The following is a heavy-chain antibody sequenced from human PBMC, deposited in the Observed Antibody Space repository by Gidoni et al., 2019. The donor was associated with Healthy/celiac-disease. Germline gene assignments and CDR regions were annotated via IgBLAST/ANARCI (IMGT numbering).Heavy chain of an antibody. CDR2: ISYDGSNK. J-gene: IGHJ5*02. CDR3: ARDHPGSGSYASGFDP. D-gene: IGHD3-10*01. CDR1: GFTVSSYA. V-gene: IGHV3-30-3*01. Sequence: QVQLVESGGGVVQPGRSLRLSCAASGFTVSSYAMHWVRQAPGKGLEWVAVISYDGSNKYYADSVKGRFTISRDNSKNTLYLQMNSLRAEDTAVYYCARDHPGSGSYASGFDPWGQGTLVTVSS.